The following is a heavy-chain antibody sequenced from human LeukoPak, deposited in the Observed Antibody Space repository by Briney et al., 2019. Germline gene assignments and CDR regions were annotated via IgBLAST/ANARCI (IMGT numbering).Heavy chain of an antibody. Sequence: SETLSLTCTVSGGSISGYYWSWIRQPAGKGLEWIGRIFPGENTRYSPSLKSRVTMSVDTSKNQFSLKLSSVTAADTAVYYCAGGGGSGGGGVYYFDYWGQGTLGTVS. CDR3: AGGGGSGGGGVYYFDY. CDR1: GGSISGYY. J-gene: IGHJ4*02. D-gene: IGHD3-10*01. CDR2: IFPGENT. V-gene: IGHV4-4*07.